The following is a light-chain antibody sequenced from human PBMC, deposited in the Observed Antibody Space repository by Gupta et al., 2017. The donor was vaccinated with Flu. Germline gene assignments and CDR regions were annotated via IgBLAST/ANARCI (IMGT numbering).Light chain of an antibody. CDR1: RGDIGDYKY. CDR3: SSYTTSSTLV. J-gene: IGLJ1*01. Sequence: SITISCTGTRGDIGDYKYVSWYKQYPGKAPKLIIYEVINRPSRVSHRFSGSKSGNTASLTISGLQAEDEADYFCSSYTTSSTLVFGSGTTVTVL. CDR2: EVI. V-gene: IGLV2-14*01.